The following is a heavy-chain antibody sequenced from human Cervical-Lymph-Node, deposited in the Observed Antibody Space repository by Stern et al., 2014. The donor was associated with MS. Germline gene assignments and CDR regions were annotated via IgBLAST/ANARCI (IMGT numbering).Heavy chain of an antibody. Sequence: QVQLGQSGAEVKKPGSSVKVSCKASGDTFNTHSFCWVRHAPGLGLEWMGGIIPVFATPNYAQKFLGRVPFTADDSTSTVYMELASLRSEDTAIYYCATDIVRDLTPPAWGQGTLVTVSS. CDR3: ATDIVRDLTPPA. CDR1: GDTFNTHS. D-gene: IGHD2-15*01. J-gene: IGHJ5*02. V-gene: IGHV1-69*01. CDR2: IIPVFATP.